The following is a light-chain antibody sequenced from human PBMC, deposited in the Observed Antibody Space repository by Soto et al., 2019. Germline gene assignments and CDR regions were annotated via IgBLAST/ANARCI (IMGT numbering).Light chain of an antibody. CDR2: DVN. V-gene: IGLV2-14*01. J-gene: IGLJ1*01. CDR3: ISYTSSSTDV. CDR1: SSDVGAYNY. Sequence: QSALTQPASVSGSPGQSITISCTGTSSDVGAYNYVSWYQQHPGKAPKLMIYDVNNRPSGVSKRFSGSKSGNTASLTISGLQAEDEADYYCISYTSSSTDVFGPGTKLTVL.